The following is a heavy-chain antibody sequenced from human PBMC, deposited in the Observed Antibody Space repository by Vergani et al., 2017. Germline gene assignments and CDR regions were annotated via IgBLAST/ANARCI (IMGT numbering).Heavy chain of an antibody. CDR1: GYTFTSYD. D-gene: IGHD3-3*01. V-gene: IGHV1-8*01. J-gene: IGHJ6*02. CDR2: MNPNSGNT. Sequence: QVQLVQSGAEVKKPGASVKVSCKASGYTFTSYDINWVRQATGQGLEWMGWMNPNSGNTGYAQKFQGRVTMTRNTSISTAYMELSSLRAEDTAVYYCAKGSDSPELRFLEWLPTRYYYYGMDVWGQGTTVTVSS. CDR3: AKGSDSPELRFLEWLPTRYYYYGMDV.